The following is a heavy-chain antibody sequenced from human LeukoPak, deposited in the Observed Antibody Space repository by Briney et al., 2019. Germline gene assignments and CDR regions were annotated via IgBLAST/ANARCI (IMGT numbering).Heavy chain of an antibody. J-gene: IGHJ4*02. CDR1: GFTFSSYA. CDR2: ISYDGSNK. V-gene: IGHV3-30-3*01. CDR3: ARDFPDRRYYFDY. Sequence: PGGSLRLSCAASGFTFSSYAMHWVRQAPGKGLEWVAVISYDGSNKYYADSVKGRFTISRDNSKNTLYLQMNSLRAEDTAVYYCARDFPDRRYYFDYWGQGTLVTVSS.